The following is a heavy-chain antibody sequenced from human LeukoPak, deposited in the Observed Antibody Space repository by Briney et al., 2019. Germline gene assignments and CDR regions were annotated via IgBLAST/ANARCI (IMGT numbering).Heavy chain of an antibody. V-gene: IGHV1-2*02. CDR1: GYTFTGYY. CDR2: INPNSGGT. J-gene: IGHJ5*02. CDR3: ARELVCYYDSSGSKFDP. D-gene: IGHD3-22*01. Sequence: GASVKVSCKASGYTFTGYYMHWVRQAPGQGLEWMGWINPNSGGTNYAQKFQGRVTMTRDTSISTAYMELSRLRSDDTAVYYCARELVCYYDSSGSKFDPWGQGTLVTVSS.